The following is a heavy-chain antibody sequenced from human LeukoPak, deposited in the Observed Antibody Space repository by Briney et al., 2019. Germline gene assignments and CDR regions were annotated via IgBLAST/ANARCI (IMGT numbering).Heavy chain of an antibody. CDR1: GFTFSSYA. J-gene: IGHJ6*03. V-gene: IGHV3-23*01. D-gene: IGHD6-6*01. Sequence: AGSLRLSCAASGFTFSSYAMSWVRQAPGKGLEWVSAISGSGGSTYYADSVKGRFTISRDNSKNTLYLQMNSLRAEDTAVYYCAKKAMLTISSSSYMDVWGKGTTVTVSS. CDR2: ISGSGGST. CDR3: AKKAMLTISSSSYMDV.